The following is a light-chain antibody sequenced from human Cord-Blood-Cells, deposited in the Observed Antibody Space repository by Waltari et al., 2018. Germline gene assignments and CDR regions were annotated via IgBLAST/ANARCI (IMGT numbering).Light chain of an antibody. CDR3: SSYTSSSTWV. Sequence: QSALTQPPSVSGSPVQSVTISCTGTSSDVGSYNRVSWYQQPPGTAPKLMIYEVSNRPSGVPDRFSGSKSGNTASLTISGLQAEDEADYYCSSYTSSSTWVFGGGTKLTVL. CDR2: EVS. CDR1: SSDVGSYNR. V-gene: IGLV2-18*02. J-gene: IGLJ3*02.